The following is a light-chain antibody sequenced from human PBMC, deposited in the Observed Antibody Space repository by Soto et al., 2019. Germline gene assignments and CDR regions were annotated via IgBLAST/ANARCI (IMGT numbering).Light chain of an antibody. J-gene: IGKJ3*01. V-gene: IGKV3-15*01. Sequence: EIVMTQSPATLSVSPGERVTLSCKASQSVSSSLARYQQKPGQAPRLLIYGASAKATGIPARFIGSGSGTGFTLTISSLQSEDFAVSYCQQENNWPPCTVGPGTKVDIK. CDR2: GAS. CDR1: QSVSSS. CDR3: QQENNWPPCT.